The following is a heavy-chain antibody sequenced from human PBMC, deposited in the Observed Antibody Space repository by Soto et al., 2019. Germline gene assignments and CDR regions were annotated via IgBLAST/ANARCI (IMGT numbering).Heavy chain of an antibody. CDR1: GGSISSGGYY. CDR2: IYYSGST. D-gene: IGHD3-10*01. V-gene: IGHV4-31*03. CDR3: ARDRGAQRSNWFDP. J-gene: IGHJ5*02. Sequence: SETLSLTCTVSGGSISSGGYYWSWIRQHPGKGLEWIGYIYYSGSTYYNPSLKSRVTISVDTSKNQFSLKLSSVTAADTAVYYCARDRGAQRSNWFDPWGQGTLVTVSS.